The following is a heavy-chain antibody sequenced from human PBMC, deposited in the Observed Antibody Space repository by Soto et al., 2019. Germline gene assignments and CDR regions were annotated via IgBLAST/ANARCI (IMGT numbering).Heavy chain of an antibody. CDR2: ISAHNGNT. D-gene: IGHD1-1*01. CDR3: ARGRYGDY. CDR1: GYIFTTYG. Sequence: QVHLVQSGAEVKKPGASVKVSCKGSGYIFTTYGITWVRQAPGQGLEWMGWISAHNGNTNYAQKLQARVTVTRDTSTSTAYMELRNLRSADTAVYYCARGRYGDYWGQGALVTVSS. V-gene: IGHV1-18*01. J-gene: IGHJ4*02.